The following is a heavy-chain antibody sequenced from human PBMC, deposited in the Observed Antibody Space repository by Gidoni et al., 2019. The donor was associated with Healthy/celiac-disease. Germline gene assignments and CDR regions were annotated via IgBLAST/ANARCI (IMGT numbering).Heavy chain of an antibody. J-gene: IGHJ6*03. CDR3: ARGRPTWYNWNDGFGYYYYMDV. CDR2: IYYSGVT. Sequence: QVQLQESGPGLVKPAETLSRTCTVSGGSISSNYWSWIRQPPGKGLEWIGYIYYSGVTNSHPSLKSRVTISVDTSKNQFSLKLSSVPAADTAVYYCARGRPTWYNWNDGFGYYYYMDVWGKGTTVTVSS. CDR1: GGSISSNY. V-gene: IGHV4-59*01. D-gene: IGHD1-20*01.